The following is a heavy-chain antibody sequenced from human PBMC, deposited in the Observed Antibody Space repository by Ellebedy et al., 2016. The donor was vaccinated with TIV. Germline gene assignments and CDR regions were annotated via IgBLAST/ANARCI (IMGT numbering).Heavy chain of an antibody. J-gene: IGHJ4*02. CDR3: TRENWYIDY. Sequence: GESLKISCAASGFTFSDYYMSWIRQAPGKGLEWVSYISSSSSYTNYADSVKGRFTISRDNAKNSLYLQMNSLRAEDTAVYYCTRENWYIDYWGQGTLVTVSS. CDR1: GFTFSDYY. D-gene: IGHD1-1*01. CDR2: ISSSSSYT. V-gene: IGHV3-11*06.